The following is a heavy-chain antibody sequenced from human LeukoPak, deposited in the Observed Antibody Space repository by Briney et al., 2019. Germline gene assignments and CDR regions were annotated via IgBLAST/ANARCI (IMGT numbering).Heavy chain of an antibody. CDR1: GGSIISTSHF. CDR3: TRDVTGDNRIDS. V-gene: IGHV4-39*07. CDR2: ISSGGYI. J-gene: IGHJ4*02. Sequence: PSETLSLTCSVSGGSIISTSHFWGWLRQSPGKGLEWIGSISSGGYIYDNPSLKSRVTLSVDTSRNQFSLRLKSVTAADSAVYFCTRDVTGDNRIDSWGQGTLVAVSS. D-gene: IGHD7-27*01.